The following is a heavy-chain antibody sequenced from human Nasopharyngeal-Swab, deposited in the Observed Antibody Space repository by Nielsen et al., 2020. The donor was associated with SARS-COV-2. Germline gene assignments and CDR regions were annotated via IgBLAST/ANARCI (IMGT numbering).Heavy chain of an antibody. CDR3: ARDPSTDYYYMDV. CDR1: GFPLRNYW. CDR2: IKPDGSEE. Sequence: GESLKISCAASGFPLRNYWMTWVRQAPGKGLEWVANIKPDGSEEYYVDSVKGRFTISRDNAENFLYLQMNSLRADDTAVYYCARDPSTDYYYMDVWGKGTTVTVSS. J-gene: IGHJ6*03. D-gene: IGHD2-2*01. V-gene: IGHV3-7*05.